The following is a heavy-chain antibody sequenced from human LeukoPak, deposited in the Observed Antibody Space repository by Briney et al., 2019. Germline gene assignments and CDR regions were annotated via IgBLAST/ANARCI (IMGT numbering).Heavy chain of an antibody. Sequence: SVKVSCKASGGTFSSYTLNWVRQAPGQGLEWMGGIIPIFGTANYAQKFQGRVTITADESTSTAYMELSSLRSEDTAVYYCARVPYGSGSPYYYYMDVWGKGTTVTISS. D-gene: IGHD3-10*01. CDR3: ARVPYGSGSPYYYYMDV. V-gene: IGHV1-69*13. CDR2: IIPIFGTA. J-gene: IGHJ6*03. CDR1: GGTFSSYT.